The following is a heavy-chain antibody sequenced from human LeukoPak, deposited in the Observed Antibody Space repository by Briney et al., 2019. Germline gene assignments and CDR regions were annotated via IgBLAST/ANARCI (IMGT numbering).Heavy chain of an antibody. D-gene: IGHD3-10*01. V-gene: IGHV3-21*01. Sequence: GGSLRLSCAASGFTFSTYGMNWFRQAPGKGLEWVSSISSGSVYIYYADSVKGRFTISRDNAKSSLYLQMNSLRAEDTAVYYCARDEHGSGSYYNFDYWGQGTLVTVSS. CDR2: ISSGSVYI. CDR3: ARDEHGSGSYYNFDY. J-gene: IGHJ4*02. CDR1: GFTFSTYG.